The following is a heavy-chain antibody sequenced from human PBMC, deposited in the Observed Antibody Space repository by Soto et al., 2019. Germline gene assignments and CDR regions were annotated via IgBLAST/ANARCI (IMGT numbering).Heavy chain of an antibody. Sequence: EVQLLESGGGLVQPGGSLRLSCAASGFTFSSYAMTWVRQAPGKGLEWVSAISGSGGTTYYPDSVKGRFTISRDNSKNTLYLQMNSLRAEDTAVYYCAKVVSSGWYGGDYFDYWGQGTLVTVSS. D-gene: IGHD6-19*01. CDR2: ISGSGGTT. CDR1: GFTFSSYA. V-gene: IGHV3-23*01. CDR3: AKVVSSGWYGGDYFDY. J-gene: IGHJ4*02.